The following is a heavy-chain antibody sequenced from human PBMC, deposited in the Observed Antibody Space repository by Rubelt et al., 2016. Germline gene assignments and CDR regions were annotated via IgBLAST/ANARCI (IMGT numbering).Heavy chain of an antibody. CDR1: GGSFSGYH. J-gene: IGHJ6*02. Sequence: QVQLKQWGAGLLKPSDTLSLTCAVYGGSFSGYHWSWIRQSPGKGLEWIGEVNHSGNTNYSPSLKGRVTISEDPSKNQFSLKLSSMTAADTAVYYCGLAPPSHGRRYGMDVWGQGTTVTVSS. D-gene: IGHD6-13*01. CDR2: VNHSGNT. CDR3: GLAPPSHGRRYGMDV. V-gene: IGHV4-34*01.